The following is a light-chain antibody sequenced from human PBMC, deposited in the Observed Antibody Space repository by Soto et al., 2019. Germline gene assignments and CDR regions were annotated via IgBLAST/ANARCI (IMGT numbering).Light chain of an antibody. CDR3: SAYTVSRTYV. J-gene: IGLJ1*01. Sequence: QSALTQPASVSGSPGQSITISCTGTSSDVGNYNYVSWYQQYPGRVPKLLIYMVSNRPSGVSNRFSGSKSGNTASLTISGLQADDEGDYYCSAYTVSRTYVFGTGTKVTVL. V-gene: IGLV2-14*01. CDR1: SSDVGNYNY. CDR2: MVS.